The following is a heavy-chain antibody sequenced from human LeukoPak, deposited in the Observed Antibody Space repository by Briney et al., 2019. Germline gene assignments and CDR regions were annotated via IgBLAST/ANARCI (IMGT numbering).Heavy chain of an antibody. Sequence: SETLSLTCTVSGGSISSGGYYWSWIRQHPGKGLEWIGYIYYSGSTYYNPSLKSRVTISVDTSKNQFSLKLSSVTAADTAVYYCARGDCSSTSCYTWVSHDAFDIWGQGTMVTVSS. CDR3: ARGDCSSTSCYTWVSHDAFDI. V-gene: IGHV4-31*03. CDR1: GGSISSGGYY. D-gene: IGHD2-2*02. CDR2: IYYSGST. J-gene: IGHJ3*02.